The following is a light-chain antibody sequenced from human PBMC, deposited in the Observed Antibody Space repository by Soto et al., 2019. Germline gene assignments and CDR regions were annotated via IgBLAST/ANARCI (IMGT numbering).Light chain of an antibody. CDR1: QNINTY. Sequence: DIQMTQSPSSLSASVGDRVTITCRASQNINTYLNWYQEKPGTAPKLLICATSSLQSGVPSRFSGSTSGTDFTLTISRLEPEDFAVYYCQQYGNSPWAFGQGTKVEV. V-gene: IGKV1-39*01. CDR2: ATS. CDR3: QQYGNSPWA. J-gene: IGKJ1*01.